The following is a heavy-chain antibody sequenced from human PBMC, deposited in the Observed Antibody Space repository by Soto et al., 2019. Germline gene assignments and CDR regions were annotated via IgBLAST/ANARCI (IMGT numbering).Heavy chain of an antibody. J-gene: IGHJ4*02. D-gene: IGHD6-13*01. Sequence: QVQLQESGPRLVKPSDTLSLTCAVSDYSISSDSNLWGWIRQPPGKVLEWIGYIPCGGSTHYNPSLESRVHMSVDMAKNQFSMNLTSVTAVDTAVYYCARKPRLAAAELDYWGQGVLVTVSS. V-gene: IGHV4-28*01. CDR1: DYSISSDSNL. CDR3: ARKPRLAAAELDY. CDR2: IPCGGST.